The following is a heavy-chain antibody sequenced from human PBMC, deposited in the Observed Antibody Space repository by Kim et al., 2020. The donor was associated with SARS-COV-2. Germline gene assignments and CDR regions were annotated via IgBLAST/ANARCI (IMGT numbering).Heavy chain of an antibody. CDR3: ARINYYDSTGYSALGDY. CDR2: INPNGGST. J-gene: IGHJ4*02. D-gene: IGHD3-22*01. V-gene: IGHV1-46*01. Sequence: ASVKVSCKASGYTFTGYYMHWVRQAPGQGLEWMGIINPNGGSTNYAQNFQCRVSMTRDTSTSTVYMELTSLRAEDTAVYFCARINYYDSTGYSALGDYWGQGTLVTVSS. CDR1: GYTFTGYY.